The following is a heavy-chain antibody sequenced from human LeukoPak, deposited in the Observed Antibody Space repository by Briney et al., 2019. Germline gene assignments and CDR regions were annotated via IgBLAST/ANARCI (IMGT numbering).Heavy chain of an antibody. D-gene: IGHD2-2*01. Sequence: GGSLRLSCAASGFTFSSYGMHWVRQAPGKGLEWVAVIWYDGSNKYYADSVKGRSTISRDNSKNTLYLQMNSLRAEDTAVYYCAKPYCSSTSCYPYDAFDIWGQGTMVTVSS. V-gene: IGHV3-33*06. CDR1: GFTFSSYG. CDR3: AKPYCSSTSCYPYDAFDI. J-gene: IGHJ3*02. CDR2: IWYDGSNK.